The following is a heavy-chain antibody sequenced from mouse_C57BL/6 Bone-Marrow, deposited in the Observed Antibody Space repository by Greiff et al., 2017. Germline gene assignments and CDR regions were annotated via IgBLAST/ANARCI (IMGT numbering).Heavy chain of an antibody. D-gene: IGHD2-2*01. J-gene: IGHJ3*01. V-gene: IGHV10-1*01. CDR3: VYGYDVDY. Sequence: EVQRVESGGGLVQPKGSLKLSCAASGFSFNTYAMNWVRQAPGKGLEWVARIRSKSNNYATYYADSVIDRFTISRDDSESMLYLQMNNLKTEDTAMYYWVYGYDVDYWGQGTLVTVSA. CDR2: IRSKSNNYAT. CDR1: GFSFNTYA.